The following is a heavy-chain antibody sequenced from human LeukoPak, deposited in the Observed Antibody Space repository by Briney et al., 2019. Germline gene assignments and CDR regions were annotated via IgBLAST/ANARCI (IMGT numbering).Heavy chain of an antibody. CDR2: IRYDGSDK. V-gene: IGHV3-30*02. D-gene: IGHD6-13*01. CDR3: AKDGSIAAAGTFDY. CDR1: AFTFSSYG. Sequence: GGSLRLSCAASAFTFSSYGMHWVRQAPGQGLEWVAFIRYDGSDKDYADSVKGRFTISRDNSKNTLYLQMNSLRAEDTAVYYCAKDGSIAAAGTFDYWGQGTLVTVSS. J-gene: IGHJ4*02.